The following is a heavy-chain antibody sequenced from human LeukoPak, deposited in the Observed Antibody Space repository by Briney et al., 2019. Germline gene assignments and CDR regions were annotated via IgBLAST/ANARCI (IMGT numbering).Heavy chain of an antibody. Sequence: GESLKISCKGSGYSFTSYWIGWVRQMPGKGLEWMGIIYPGDSDTRYSPSFQGQVTISADKSISTAYLQWSSLKASDTAMYYCARLDLISSHYYDSSRAFDYWGQGTLVTVSS. CDR3: ARLDLISSHYYDSSRAFDY. CDR2: IYPGDSDT. J-gene: IGHJ4*02. V-gene: IGHV5-51*01. D-gene: IGHD3-22*01. CDR1: GYSFTSYW.